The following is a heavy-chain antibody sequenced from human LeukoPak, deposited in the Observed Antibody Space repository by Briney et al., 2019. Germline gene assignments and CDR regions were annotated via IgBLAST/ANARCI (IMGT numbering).Heavy chain of an antibody. D-gene: IGHD6-13*01. V-gene: IGHV3-21*01. CDR3: ARIVAAAGGSDY. CDR1: GFTFSSYS. J-gene: IGHJ4*02. Sequence: GGSLRLSCAASGFTFSSYSMNWVRQAPGKGLEWVSSISSSSSSYIYYADSVKGRFTISRDNAKNSLYLQMNSLRAEDTAVYYCARIVAAAGGSDYRGQGTLVTVSS. CDR2: ISSSSSSYI.